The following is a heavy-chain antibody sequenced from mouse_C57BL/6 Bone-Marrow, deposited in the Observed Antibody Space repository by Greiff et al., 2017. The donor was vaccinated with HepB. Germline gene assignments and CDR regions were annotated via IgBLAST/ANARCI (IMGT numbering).Heavy chain of an antibody. J-gene: IGHJ3*01. CDR1: GYTFTDYY. V-gene: IGHV1-26*01. CDR2: INPNNGGT. Sequence: VQLQQSGPELVKPGASVKISCKASGYTFTDYYMNWVKQSHGKSLEWIGDINPNNGGTSYNQKFKGKATLTVDKSSSTAYMELRSLTSEDSAVYYCARGGFYYYGSSYDWFAYWGQGTLVTVSA. D-gene: IGHD1-1*01. CDR3: ARGGFYYYGSSYDWFAY.